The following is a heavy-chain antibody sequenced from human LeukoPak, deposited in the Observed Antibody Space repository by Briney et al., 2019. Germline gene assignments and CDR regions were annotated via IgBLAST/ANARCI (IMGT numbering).Heavy chain of an antibody. Sequence: GGSLRLSCAASGFTFSAYWMGWVRQAPGKGLEWVANIKQDGTQKHYVDSVKGRFTISRGNAKNSLYLQMNGLRAEDTAVYYCARDMEDIVVVIAAYDYWGQGTLATVSS. D-gene: IGHD2-15*01. CDR1: GFTFSAYW. CDR2: IKQDGTQK. V-gene: IGHV3-7*05. J-gene: IGHJ4*02. CDR3: ARDMEDIVVVIAAYDY.